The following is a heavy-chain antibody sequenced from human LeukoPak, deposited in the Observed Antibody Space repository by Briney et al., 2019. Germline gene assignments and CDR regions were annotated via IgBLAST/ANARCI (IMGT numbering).Heavy chain of an antibody. D-gene: IGHD1-14*01. CDR1: GFTFSRYA. CDR2: ISGSGGSK. V-gene: IGHV3-23*01. Sequence: GGSLRLSCAASGFTFSRYAMRWVRQAPGKGLEWVSAISGSGGSKYYADSVKGRFTISRDNSKNTLYLQMNSLRGERTSVYYCAKGNNNRWFDPGSQGTLVTVSS. J-gene: IGHJ5*02. CDR3: AKGNNNRWFDP.